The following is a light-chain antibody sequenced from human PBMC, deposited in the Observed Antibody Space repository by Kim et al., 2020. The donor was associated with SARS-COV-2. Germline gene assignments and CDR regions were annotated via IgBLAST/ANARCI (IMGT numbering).Light chain of an antibody. CDR3: QQYYSRLGT. CDR1: QSVLYSSNNKNY. J-gene: IGKJ1*01. V-gene: IGKV4-1*01. Sequence: DIVMTQSPDSLAVSLGERATINCKSSQSVLYSSNNKNYLAWYQQKPGQPPKLLIYWASTRESGVPDRFSGSGSGTDFTLTISSLQAEDVAVYYCQQYYSRLGTFGQGTKVDIK. CDR2: WAS.